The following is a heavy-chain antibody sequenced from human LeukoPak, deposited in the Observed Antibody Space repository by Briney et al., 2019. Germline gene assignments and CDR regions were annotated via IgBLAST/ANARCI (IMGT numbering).Heavy chain of an antibody. CDR2: IKSKSDGGTI. V-gene: IGHV3-15*01. D-gene: IGHD2-15*01. J-gene: IGHJ4*02. CDR1: GFTFSDAW. CDR3: TTRRQDGW. Sequence: GGSLRLSCVGSGFTFSDAWMSWVGQAPGKGLEWVGGIKSKSDGGTIDYAAPVKGRFTISRDDSRNTLYLQMNSLKTEDTAVYYCTTRRQDGWWGQGTLVTVS.